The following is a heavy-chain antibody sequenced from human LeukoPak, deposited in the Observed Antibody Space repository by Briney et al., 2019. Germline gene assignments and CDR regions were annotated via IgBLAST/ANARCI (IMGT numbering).Heavy chain of an antibody. D-gene: IGHD3-16*01. CDR3: AREFEGTASGAGY. V-gene: IGHV3-21*01. J-gene: IGHJ4*02. CDR2: MSVGSGLI. Sequence: PGGSLRLSCAASGFIFSRYSMNWVRQAPGKGLEWVASMSVGSGLIYYAESVRGRFTVSRDNAKNSLYLQMKSLRADDTAVCFCAREFEGTASGAGYWGQGTLVTVSS. CDR1: GFIFSRYS.